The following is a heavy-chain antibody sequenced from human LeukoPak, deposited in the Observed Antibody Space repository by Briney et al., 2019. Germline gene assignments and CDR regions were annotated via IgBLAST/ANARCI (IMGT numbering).Heavy chain of an antibody. Sequence: PSETLSLTYAVYGGSFSGYYWSWIRQPPGKGLEWIGEINHSGSTNYNPSLKSRVTISVDTSKNRFSLKLSSVTAADTAVYYCARGVRRFGELSDYWGQGTLVTVSS. D-gene: IGHD3-10*01. CDR2: INHSGST. CDR3: ARGVRRFGELSDY. J-gene: IGHJ4*02. V-gene: IGHV4-34*01. CDR1: GGSFSGYY.